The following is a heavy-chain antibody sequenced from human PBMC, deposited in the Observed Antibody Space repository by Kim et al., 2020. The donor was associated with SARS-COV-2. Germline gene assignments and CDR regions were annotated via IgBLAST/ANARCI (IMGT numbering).Heavy chain of an antibody. V-gene: IGHV3-15*01. J-gene: IGHJ4*02. D-gene: IGHD4-17*01. CDR3: ATGGHYHGD. Sequence: GTTDYTPPVKGRFTIAREDSMNTVFLQMNSLRTEDTALYYCATGGHYHGDWGQGTLVTVSS. CDR2: GTT.